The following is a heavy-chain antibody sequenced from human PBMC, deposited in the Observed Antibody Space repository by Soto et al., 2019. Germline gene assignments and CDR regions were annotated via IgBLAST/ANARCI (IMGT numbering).Heavy chain of an antibody. CDR1: GGSFSGYI. Sequence: AETLSPTCDVYGGSFSGYIWTWIRQTPGKGLQWIGQINHSGSANYNPSLKSRVTISVHTSKSQFSLELSSVTAADTAVYYCARGLISGSHYSGGWYYFDSWGQGTLVTVSS. D-gene: IGHD1-26*01. CDR3: ARGLISGSHYSGGWYYFDS. CDR2: INHSGSA. V-gene: IGHV4-34*01. J-gene: IGHJ4*02.